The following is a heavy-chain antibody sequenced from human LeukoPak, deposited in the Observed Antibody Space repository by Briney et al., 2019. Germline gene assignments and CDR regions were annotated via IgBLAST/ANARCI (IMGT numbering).Heavy chain of an antibody. CDR3: ARVYYGRTYDYWYFDL. CDR2: IYYSGST. CDR1: GGSISSSSYY. V-gene: IGHV4-39*07. D-gene: IGHD3-10*01. J-gene: IGHJ2*01. Sequence: SETLSLTCTVSGGSISSSSYYWGWIRQPPGKGLEWIGSIYYSGSTYYNPSLKSRVTISIDTSKNQFSLKLSSVTAADTAVYFCARVYYGRTYDYWYFDLWGRGTLVTVSS.